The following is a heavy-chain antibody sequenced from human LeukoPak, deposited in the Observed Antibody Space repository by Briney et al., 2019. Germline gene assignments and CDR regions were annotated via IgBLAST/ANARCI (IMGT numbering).Heavy chain of an antibody. CDR1: GFSFSDYY. CDR3: AKGGSGSYYTPGNFDY. D-gene: IGHD3-10*01. Sequence: GGSLRLSCAASGFSFSDYYMNWIRQAPGKGLEWVSAISGSGGSTYYADSVKGRFTISRDNSKNTLYLQMNSLRAEDTAVYYCAKGGSGSYYTPGNFDYWGQGTLVTVSS. V-gene: IGHV3-23*01. CDR2: ISGSGGST. J-gene: IGHJ4*02.